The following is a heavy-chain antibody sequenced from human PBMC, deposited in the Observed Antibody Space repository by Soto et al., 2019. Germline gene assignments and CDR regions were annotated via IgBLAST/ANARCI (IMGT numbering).Heavy chain of an antibody. Sequence: GESLKISCTGFGYTFTTFWISCVRQMPGKGLEWMGRIDPRDSQANYSPSFQGHVTISVDKSISTAYLQWDSLKASDTAMYYCARLFCSTDTCDSWFDPWGQGTLVTVSS. CDR2: IDPRDSQA. CDR3: ARLFCSTDTCDSWFDP. V-gene: IGHV5-10-1*01. D-gene: IGHD1-26*01. CDR1: GYTFTTFW. J-gene: IGHJ5*02.